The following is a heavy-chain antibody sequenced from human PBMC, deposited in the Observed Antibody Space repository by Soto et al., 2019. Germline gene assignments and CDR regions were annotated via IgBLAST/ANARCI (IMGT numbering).Heavy chain of an antibody. CDR1: GGSFSGSY. CDR3: AKDGTTAGIHYYAMDV. J-gene: IGHJ6*02. Sequence: SETLSLTCAVYGGSFSGSYWSWIRHPPWKGLEWIGEINHSGSTHYNPSLKSRVTISVDTSKNQFSLQMNSLRAEDTALYFCAKDGTTAGIHYYAMDVWGQGTTVTVSS. V-gene: IGHV4-34*01. CDR2: INHSGST. D-gene: IGHD2-2*02.